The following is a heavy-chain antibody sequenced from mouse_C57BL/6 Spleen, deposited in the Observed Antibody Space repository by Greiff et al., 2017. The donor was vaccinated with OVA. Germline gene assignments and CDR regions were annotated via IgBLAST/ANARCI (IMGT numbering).Heavy chain of an antibody. CDR2: ISSGSSTI. CDR3: ARPGVYLAGFAY. Sequence: DVMLVESGGGLVKPGGSLKLSCAASGFTFSDYGMHWVRQAPEQGLEWVAYISSGSSTIYYADNVKGRFPISRDNAKNTLFLQMTSLRSEDTSMYYCARPGVYLAGFAYGGQGTLVTVSA. V-gene: IGHV5-17*01. CDR1: GFTFSDYG. D-gene: IGHD1-1*01. J-gene: IGHJ3*01.